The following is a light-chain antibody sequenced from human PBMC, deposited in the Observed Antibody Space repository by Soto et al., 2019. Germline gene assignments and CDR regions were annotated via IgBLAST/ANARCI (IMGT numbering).Light chain of an antibody. Sequence: DIVLTQSPATLSLSPGERATLSCRASQSVSSYLAWYQQRPVQTPRLLIYDASNRATGIPARFSGSGSGTVFPLTISGLEPEDFAVYCCQQRRNWPPIFTVGPGTKVDIK. V-gene: IGKV3-11*01. CDR1: QSVSSY. CDR3: QQRRNWPPIFT. CDR2: DAS. J-gene: IGKJ3*01.